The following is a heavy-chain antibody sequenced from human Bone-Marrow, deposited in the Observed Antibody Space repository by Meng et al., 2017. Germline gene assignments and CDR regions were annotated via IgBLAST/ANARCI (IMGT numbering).Heavy chain of an antibody. CDR3: AREDRYYYDSRVDY. V-gene: IGHV4-34*01. D-gene: IGHD3-22*01. CDR1: GGSFSGYY. CDR2: INHSGST. Sequence: QVQLEEWGAGLLKPSETLSPTCAVYGGSFSGYYWSWIRQPPGKGLEWIGEINHSGSTNYNPSLKSRVTISVDTSKNQFSLKLSSVTAADTAVYYCAREDRYYYDSRVDYWGQGTLVTVSS. J-gene: IGHJ4*02.